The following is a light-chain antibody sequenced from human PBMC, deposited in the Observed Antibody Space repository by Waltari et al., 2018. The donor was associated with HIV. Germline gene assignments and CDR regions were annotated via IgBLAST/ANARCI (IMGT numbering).Light chain of an antibody. CDR1: SSDVGGYTL. Sequence: QSALTHPPSASGPPGQSVPTSCTGTSSDVGGYTLAPWYQHHPGKAPKLMIYEVNKRPSGVPDRFSGSKSGNTASLTVSGLQAEDEADYYCSSYAGSNNFKVFGGGTKLTVL. J-gene: IGLJ2*01. CDR2: EVN. V-gene: IGLV2-8*01. CDR3: SSYAGSNNFKV.